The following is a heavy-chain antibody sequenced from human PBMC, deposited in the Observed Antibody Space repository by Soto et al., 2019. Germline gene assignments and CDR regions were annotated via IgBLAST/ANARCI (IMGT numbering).Heavy chain of an antibody. CDR1: GFTFSSYA. CDR3: ARGAGGTDFDY. CDR2: INFSGDST. J-gene: IGHJ4*02. V-gene: IGHV3-23*01. Sequence: EVQVLESGGGLVQPGGSLRLSCAASGFTFSSYAMSWVRQAPGKGLEWVSSINFSGDSTYYADSVKGRFTMSRDKSKKGVYLQMHSLRAEDTAVYYCARGAGGTDFDYWGQGTLVTVSS. D-gene: IGHD1-26*01.